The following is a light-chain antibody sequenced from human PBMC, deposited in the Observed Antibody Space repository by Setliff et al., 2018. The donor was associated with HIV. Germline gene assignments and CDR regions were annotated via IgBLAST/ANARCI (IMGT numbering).Light chain of an antibody. Sequence: QPVLTQPASVSGSPGQSITISCTGTSSDVGGYNYVSWYQQYPGKAPKLMIYDVSKRPSGVSNRFSGSKSGNTASLTISGLQAEDEADYYCGSYTSSSTLVFGGGTKVTVL. CDR3: GSYTSSSTLV. J-gene: IGLJ2*01. V-gene: IGLV2-14*03. CDR1: SSDVGGYNY. CDR2: DVS.